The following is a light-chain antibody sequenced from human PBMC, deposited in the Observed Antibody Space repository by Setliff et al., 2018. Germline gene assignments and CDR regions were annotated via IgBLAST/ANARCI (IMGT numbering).Light chain of an antibody. CDR2: EVS. V-gene: IGLV2-14*02. J-gene: IGLJ1*01. CDR3: SSYAGNYIYV. CDR1: STDIGTYNL. Sequence: QSALTQPASVSGSPGQSITISCTGTSTDIGTYNLVSWYQQHPGKAPKLMIFEVSKRPSGVPDRFSGSKSGNTAPLTVSGLQAEDEADYYCSSYAGNYIYVFGTGTKVTVL.